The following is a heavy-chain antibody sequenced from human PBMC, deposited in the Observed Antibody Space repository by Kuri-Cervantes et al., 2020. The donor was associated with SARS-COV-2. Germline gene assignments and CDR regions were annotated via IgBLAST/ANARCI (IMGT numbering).Heavy chain of an antibody. CDR3: ARVTYYYDSSDWGWFDP. CDR2: IYHSGST. V-gene: IGHV4-38-2*01. D-gene: IGHD3-22*01. Sequence: GSLRLSCAVSGYSISSGYYWGWIRQPPGKGLEWIGSIYHSGSTYYNPSLKSRVTISVDTSKNQFSLKLSSVTAADTAVYYCARVTYYYDSSDWGWFDPWGQGTLVTCSS. J-gene: IGHJ5*02. CDR1: GYSISSGYY.